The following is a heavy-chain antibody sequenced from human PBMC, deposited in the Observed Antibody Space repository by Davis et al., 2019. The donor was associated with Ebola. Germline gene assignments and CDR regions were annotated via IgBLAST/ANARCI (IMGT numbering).Heavy chain of an antibody. V-gene: IGHV3-48*04. CDR3: ARRMHCTTTNCYQNNYIMDV. CDR1: GFTFTSYA. J-gene: IGHJ6*02. D-gene: IGHD2-2*01. Sequence: GESLKISCAASGFTFTSYAMDWVRQAPGKGLEWVSYISSRGTNIYYADSVKGRFTISRDIAKNSLYLQLNSLRAEDTAVYYCARRMHCTTTNCYQNNYIMDVWGQGTTVTVSS. CDR2: ISSRGTNI.